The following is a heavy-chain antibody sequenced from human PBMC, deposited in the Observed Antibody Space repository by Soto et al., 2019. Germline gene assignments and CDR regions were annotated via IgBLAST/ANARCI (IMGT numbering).Heavy chain of an antibody. Sequence: SETLALTCSVSGGSVSSGGYYWGWIRQTPGKGLEWIASMFHSGAKYYNPSLKHRVTISVDTSKNEFFLKLSSSTALDTAIYYCEGRGARAEATNWFDPWGQGILVTVSS. CDR3: EGRGARAEATNWFDP. CDR1: GGSVSSGGYY. V-gene: IGHV4-39*01. CDR2: MFHSGAK. D-gene: IGHD5-12*01. J-gene: IGHJ5*02.